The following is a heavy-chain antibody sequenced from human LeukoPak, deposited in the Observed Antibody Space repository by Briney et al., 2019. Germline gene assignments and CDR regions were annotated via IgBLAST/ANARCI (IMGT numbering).Heavy chain of an antibody. CDR2: ISSSGSTI. D-gene: IGHD6-6*01. CDR3: ARDHGYSSSPRDYFDY. CDR1: GFTFSSYE. V-gene: IGHV3-48*03. J-gene: IGHJ4*02. Sequence: PGGSLRLSCAASGFTFSSYEMNWVSQAPGKGLEWVSYISSSGSTIYYADSVKGRLTISRDNAKNSLFLQMNSLRAEDTAVYYCARDHGYSSSPRDYFDYWGQGTLVTVSS.